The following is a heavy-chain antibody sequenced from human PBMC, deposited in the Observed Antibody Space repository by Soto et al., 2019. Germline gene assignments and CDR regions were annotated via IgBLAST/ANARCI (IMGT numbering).Heavy chain of an antibody. CDR3: ARANWYSEY. D-gene: IGHD7-27*01. CDR1: GFTFDDFA. J-gene: IGHJ4*02. Sequence: GGSLRLSCAASGFTFDDFAMHWVRQAPGKGLEWVSGISWNSASIGYADSVKGRFTISRDNAKNSLYLQMNSLTAADTATYYCARANWYSEYWGQGIPVTVSS. CDR2: ISWNSASI. V-gene: IGHV3-9*01.